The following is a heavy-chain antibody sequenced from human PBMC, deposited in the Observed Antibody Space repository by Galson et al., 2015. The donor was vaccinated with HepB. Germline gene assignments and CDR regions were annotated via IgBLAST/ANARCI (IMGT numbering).Heavy chain of an antibody. V-gene: IGHV4-30-4*01. CDR2: IYYSGTT. Sequence: TLSLTCTVSGDSISSGDYFWSWIRQPPGKALEWIGYIYYSGTTYYNPSLRSRVTISVDTSKNLFSLKLSSVTAADTAIYYCARVTSADIVIVPPYGWFDPWGQGTLVTVSS. CDR3: ARVTSADIVIVPPYGWFDP. CDR1: GDSISSGDYF. D-gene: IGHD2/OR15-2a*01. J-gene: IGHJ5*02.